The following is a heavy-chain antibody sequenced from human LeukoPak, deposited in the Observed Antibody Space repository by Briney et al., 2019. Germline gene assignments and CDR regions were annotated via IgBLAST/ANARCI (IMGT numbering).Heavy chain of an antibody. CDR1: GGSISSYY. Sequence: PSETLSLTCTVSGGSISSYYWSWIRQPPGKGLEWIGYIYYSGSTNYNPSLKSRVTISVDKSKNQFSLKLSSVTAADTAVYYCARDLGYSEPYWGQGTLVTVSS. D-gene: IGHD5-12*01. CDR3: ARDLGYSEPY. V-gene: IGHV4-59*12. J-gene: IGHJ4*02. CDR2: IYYSGST.